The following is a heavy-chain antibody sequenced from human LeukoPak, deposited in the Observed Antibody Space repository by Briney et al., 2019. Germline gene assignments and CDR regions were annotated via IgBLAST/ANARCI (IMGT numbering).Heavy chain of an antibody. CDR2: ISWNSVSI. J-gene: IGHJ4*02. V-gene: IGHV3-9*01. D-gene: IGHD6-13*01. CDR1: GFTFDDYA. CDR3: AKDRYSSSWYYFDY. Sequence: GGSLRLSCAASGFTFDDYAMPWVRQAPGKGLEWVSGISWNSVSIGYADSVKGRFTISRDNAKNSLYLQMNSLRAEDTALYYCAKDRYSSSWYYFDYWGQGTLVTVSS.